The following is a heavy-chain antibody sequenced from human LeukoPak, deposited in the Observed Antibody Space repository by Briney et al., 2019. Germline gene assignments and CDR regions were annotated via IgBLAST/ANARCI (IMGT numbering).Heavy chain of an antibody. CDR3: ARGRKVRGVTWWFDP. CDR2: MNPNSGHT. CDR1: GYTFNTYD. V-gene: IGHV1-8*01. D-gene: IGHD3-10*01. J-gene: IGHJ5*02. Sequence: GASVKVSCKASGYTFNTYDINWVRQATGQGLEWMGWMNPNSGHTGYAQKFQGRVTMTRDTSTSTAYMELSSLTSEDTAVYYCARGRKVRGVTWWFDPWGQGTLVTVSS.